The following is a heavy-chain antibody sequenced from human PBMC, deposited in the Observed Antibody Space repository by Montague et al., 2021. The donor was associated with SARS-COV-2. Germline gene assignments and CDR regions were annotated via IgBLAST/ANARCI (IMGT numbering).Heavy chain of an antibody. J-gene: IGHJ3*02. V-gene: IGHV4-39*02. CDR1: GGSISSSNYY. CDR2: IYDSGST. D-gene: IGHD5-12*01. CDR3: ARRGRKLLPVATTIGGFDI. Sequence: SETLSLTCTVSGGSISSSNYYWDWIRQPPGKGLEWIGSIYDSGSTYYNPSLKSRVTISVDTSKNHFSLKLSSVTAADTAVYYCARRGRKLLPVATTIGGFDIWGQGTMGTGSS.